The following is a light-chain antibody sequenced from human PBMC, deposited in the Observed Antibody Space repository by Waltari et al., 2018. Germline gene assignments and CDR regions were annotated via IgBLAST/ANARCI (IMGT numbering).Light chain of an antibody. CDR2: DTT. J-gene: IGLJ3*02. CDR1: TGAVPSRHY. V-gene: IGLV7-46*01. CDR3: LLWYSGARWV. Sequence: QAVVTQEPSLTVSPGGTVTLTCCSSTGAVPSRHYSSWFQQKPGQFPRTLIYDTTNIHSSTPARFSGSLLGGKAALTLSGAQPEDEAEYYCLLWYSGARWVFGGGTKLSVL.